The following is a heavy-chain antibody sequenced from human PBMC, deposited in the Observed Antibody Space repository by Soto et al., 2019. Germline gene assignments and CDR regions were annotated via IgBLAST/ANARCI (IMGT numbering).Heavy chain of an antibody. CDR1: GYTFSRYG. CDR3: ARASAYSTPWSFDN. D-gene: IGHD6-13*01. J-gene: IGHJ4*02. CDR2: ISGFNGNT. V-gene: IGHV1-18*01. Sequence: QVQLVQSGAEVKKPGASVRVSCKASGYTFSRYGISWVRQAPGQGLEWMGWISGFNGNTKESEKLQGRVTLTTDTAANTAHMELGGLRSDGTAVYYCARASAYSTPWSFDNWGQGTLVTVSS.